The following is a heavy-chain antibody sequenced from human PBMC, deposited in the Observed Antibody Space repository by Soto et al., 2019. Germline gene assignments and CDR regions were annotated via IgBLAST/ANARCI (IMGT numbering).Heavy chain of an antibody. V-gene: IGHV1-8*01. CDR1: GYTFTSYD. CDR3: ARFVRYSGYESDY. Sequence: ASVKVSCKASGYTFTSYDINWVRQATGQGLEWMGWMNPNSGNTGYAQKFQGRVTMTRNTSISTAYMELSSLRSEDTAVYYCARFVRYSGYESDYWGQGTLVTVSS. D-gene: IGHD5-12*01. J-gene: IGHJ4*02. CDR2: MNPNSGNT.